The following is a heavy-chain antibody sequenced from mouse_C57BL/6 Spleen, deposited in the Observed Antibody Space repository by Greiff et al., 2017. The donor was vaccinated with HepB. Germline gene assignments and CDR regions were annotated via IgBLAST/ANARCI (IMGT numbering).Heavy chain of an antibody. CDR1: GFTFSDYG. CDR3: ARRDYYGSSPWWYFDV. Sequence: EVMLVESGGGLVKPGGSLKLSCAASGFTFSDYGMAWVRQAPRKGPEWVAFISNLAYSIYYADTVTGRFTISRENAKNTLYLEMSSLRSEDTAMYYCARRDYYGSSPWWYFDVWGTGTTVTVSS. V-gene: IGHV5-15*01. J-gene: IGHJ1*03. D-gene: IGHD1-1*01. CDR2: ISNLAYSI.